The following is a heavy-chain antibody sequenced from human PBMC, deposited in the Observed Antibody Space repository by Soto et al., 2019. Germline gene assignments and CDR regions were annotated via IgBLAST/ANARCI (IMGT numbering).Heavy chain of an antibody. CDR2: IHQSGST. Sequence: QLQESGSGLVKASQTLSLTCVVSGDSITRGGYSWSWIRQPPGKGLEWIGDIHQSGSTNYSPSLKSRVTISEDTSKNQISLKLRSVTAADTALYYCARRDGYYDLESWGQGILVTVPS. CDR3: ARRDGYYDLES. J-gene: IGHJ4*02. CDR1: GDSITRGGYS. D-gene: IGHD3-22*01. V-gene: IGHV4-30-2*01.